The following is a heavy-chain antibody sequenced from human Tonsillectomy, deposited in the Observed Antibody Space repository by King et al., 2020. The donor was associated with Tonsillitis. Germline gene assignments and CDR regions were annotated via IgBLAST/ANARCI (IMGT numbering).Heavy chain of an antibody. D-gene: IGHD1-26*01. CDR1: GFTFSNYA. Sequence: VQLVESGGGVVQPGRSLRLSCAASGFTFSNYAMHWVRQAPGKGLEWVAITSYDGSNKYYADYVEGRFTISRDNSKNKLYLQMNSLRGEDTAVYYCARDSRSGSYSGYFDCWGQGTLVTVSS. V-gene: IGHV3-30-3*01. J-gene: IGHJ4*02. CDR2: TSYDGSNK. CDR3: ARDSRSGSYSGYFDC.